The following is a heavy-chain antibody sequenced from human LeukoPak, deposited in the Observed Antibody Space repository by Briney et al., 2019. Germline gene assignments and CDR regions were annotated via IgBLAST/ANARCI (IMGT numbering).Heavy chain of an antibody. D-gene: IGHD6-13*01. V-gene: IGHV3-66*01. Sequence: GGSLRLSCAASGFTVSSNYMSWVRQAPGKGLEWVSVIYSGGSTYYADSVKGRFTISRDNSKNTLDLQMNRLRAEDTAVYYCARVIAAAYFDCWGQGALVTVSS. J-gene: IGHJ4*02. CDR1: GFTVSSNY. CDR3: ARVIAAAYFDC. CDR2: IYSGGST.